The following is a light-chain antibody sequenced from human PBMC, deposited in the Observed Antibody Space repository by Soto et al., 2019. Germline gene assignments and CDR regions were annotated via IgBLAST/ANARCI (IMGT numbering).Light chain of an antibody. CDR2: GAS. CDR3: QQYNNSVT. V-gene: IGKV3-15*01. Sequence: EIVMTQSPATLSVSPGERATLSCRASQSVSSNLAWYQQKPGQAPRLLIYGASTRATGIPARFIGSGSGTEFTLTISSLQSEDFAVYYCQQYNNSVTFGQGTKVEIK. CDR1: QSVSSN. J-gene: IGKJ1*01.